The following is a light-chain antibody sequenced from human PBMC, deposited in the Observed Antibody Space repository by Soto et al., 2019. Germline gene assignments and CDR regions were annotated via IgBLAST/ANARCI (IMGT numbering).Light chain of an antibody. Sequence: EIVLTQSPATLSLSPGEGATLSCRASQSVSSYLAWYQQKPGQAPRLLIYDASNRATVIPARFSGSGSGTDFTLTISSLEPEDFAVYYCRQRSNGLSGLTFGGGTKVEIK. V-gene: IGKV3-11*01. CDR1: QSVSSY. CDR2: DAS. J-gene: IGKJ4*01. CDR3: RQRSNGLSGLT.